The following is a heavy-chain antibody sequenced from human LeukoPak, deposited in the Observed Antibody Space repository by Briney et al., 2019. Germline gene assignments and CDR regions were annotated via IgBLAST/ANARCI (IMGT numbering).Heavy chain of an antibody. J-gene: IGHJ4*02. CDR2: IYYTGSA. CDR3: ASSPSGHFDH. V-gene: IGHV4-59*01. Sequence: SETLSLTCTVSGGSISNYYWNWIRQPPGKGLEWIGYIYYTGSANYNPALKSRVAISLDMSKNQFSLKLSSVTAADTAVYYCASSPSGHFDHWGQGTPVTVSS. CDR1: GGSISNYY.